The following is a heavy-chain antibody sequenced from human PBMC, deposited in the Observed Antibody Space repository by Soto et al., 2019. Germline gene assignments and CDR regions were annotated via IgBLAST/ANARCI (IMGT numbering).Heavy chain of an antibody. CDR1: GGTFNSLA. CDR2: IIPFFRGT. Sequence: SVKVSCKASGGTFNSLAISWVRQAPGQGLEWMGGIIPFFRGTNYAEKFQGRVTITADESTSTEYMDLSSLRSEDKAVYYCARDVSLNYYDGTYYYFAMDVWGQGTPVTVSS. CDR3: ARDVSLNYYDGTYYYFAMDV. J-gene: IGHJ6*02. D-gene: IGHD3-16*01. V-gene: IGHV1-69*13.